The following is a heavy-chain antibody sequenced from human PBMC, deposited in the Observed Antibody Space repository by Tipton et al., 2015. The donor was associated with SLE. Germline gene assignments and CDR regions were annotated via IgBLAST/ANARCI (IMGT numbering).Heavy chain of an antibody. CDR3: ARATDWNLSPDV. CDR1: GGSISSGGYY. J-gene: IGHJ6*04. V-gene: IGHV4-31*03. CDR2: IYYSGNT. D-gene: IGHD1-7*01. Sequence: TLSLTCTVSGGSISSGGYYWTWIRQLPRKGLEWIGYIYYSGNTYYNPSLGSRLTISVDTSKDQFSLRLTSVTAADTAVYYCARATDWNLSPDVWGKGTTVTVSS.